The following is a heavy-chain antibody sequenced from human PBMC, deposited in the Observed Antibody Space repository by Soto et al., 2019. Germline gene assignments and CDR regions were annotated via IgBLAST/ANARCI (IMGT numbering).Heavy chain of an antibody. D-gene: IGHD2-15*01. Sequence: GGSLRLSCAASGFTFRSYSMNWVRQAPGKGLDWISYISSISNTIYYADSVKGRFTISRDNAKNSLYLHMNSLSAEDTAVYYCARDRGCSGGICYRDLAYWGQGTLVTVSS. CDR3: ARDRGCSGGICYRDLAY. V-gene: IGHV3-48*01. J-gene: IGHJ4*02. CDR2: ISSISNTI. CDR1: GFTFRSYS.